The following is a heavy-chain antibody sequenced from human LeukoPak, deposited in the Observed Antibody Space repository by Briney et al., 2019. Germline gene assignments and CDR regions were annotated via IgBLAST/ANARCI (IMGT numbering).Heavy chain of an antibody. Sequence: PGGSQRLSCAASGFTFSSYTMNWVRQAPGKGLEWVSSINSGSSSIYYADSLKGRFTISRDNAKNSLSLQMNSLRAEDTAVYYCARWGLGPSFDYWGQGTLVTVSS. CDR2: INSGSSSI. CDR1: GFTFSSYT. J-gene: IGHJ4*02. V-gene: IGHV3-48*04. D-gene: IGHD1-26*01. CDR3: ARWGLGPSFDY.